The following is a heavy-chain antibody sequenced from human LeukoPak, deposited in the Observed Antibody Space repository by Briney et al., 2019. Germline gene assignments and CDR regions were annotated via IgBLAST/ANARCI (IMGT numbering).Heavy chain of an antibody. CDR1: GDSVSSNSAA. Sequence: SQTLSLTCAISGDSVSSNSAAWNWIRQSPSRGLEWLGRTYYRSKWYTDYAVSVTGRITINPDTSKNQFSLQLNSVTPEDTAAYYCARDKDYSIDHWGQGTLVTVSS. V-gene: IGHV6-1*01. D-gene: IGHD4-11*01. J-gene: IGHJ4*02. CDR2: TYYRSKWYT. CDR3: ARDKDYSIDH.